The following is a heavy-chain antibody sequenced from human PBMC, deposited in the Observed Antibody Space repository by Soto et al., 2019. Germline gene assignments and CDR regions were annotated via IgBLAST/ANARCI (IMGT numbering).Heavy chain of an antibody. J-gene: IGHJ6*02. CDR1: VFTFSSYG. D-gene: IGHD3-9*01. Sequence: PGGSLRLSCAASVFTFSSYGLHWVRQAPGKGLECVAGISYDGSNKYYADSVKGRFTISRDNSKNTLYLQMNSLRAEDTAVYYCARGSRSGYFDWLSYYYYGMDVWGQGTTVTVSS. V-gene: IGHV3-30*03. CDR2: ISYDGSNK. CDR3: ARGSRSGYFDWLSYYYYGMDV.